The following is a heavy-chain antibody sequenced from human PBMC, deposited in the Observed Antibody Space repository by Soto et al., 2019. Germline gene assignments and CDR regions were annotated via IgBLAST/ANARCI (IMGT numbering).Heavy chain of an antibody. CDR3: WRLEGLATISYYFDY. Sequence: SETLSLTCTVSGGYISSSSYYWGWVSQTPGKGLEWIGIVYSSGITYYNPSLESRVTISVDKSKNQFSLKLMSLSAADTAVYFFWRLEGLATISYYFDYCGQGALVTVSS. CDR1: GGYISSSSYY. J-gene: IGHJ4*02. CDR2: VYSSGIT. V-gene: IGHV4-39*01. D-gene: IGHD3-9*01.